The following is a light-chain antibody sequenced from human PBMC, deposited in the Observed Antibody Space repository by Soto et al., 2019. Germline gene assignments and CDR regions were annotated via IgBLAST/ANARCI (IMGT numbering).Light chain of an antibody. J-gene: IGKJ1*01. CDR1: QSVDTW. CDR3: QQYSHYSRT. V-gene: IGKV1-5*03. Sequence: DIQLTQAPSSLSASVGDRVTITCRASQSVDTWLAWYQQKPGKAPNRLISRASTLKSGVPSRFSGSGSGTEFTLTINSLHPDDFATYYCQQYSHYSRTFGQVTKVEI. CDR2: RAS.